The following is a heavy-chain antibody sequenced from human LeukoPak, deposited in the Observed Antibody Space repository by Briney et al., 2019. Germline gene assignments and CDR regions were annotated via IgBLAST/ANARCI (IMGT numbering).Heavy chain of an antibody. V-gene: IGHV1-69*13. J-gene: IGHJ4*02. CDR3: ARDYSSAWSYFDY. CDR1: GYTFTSYG. CDR2: IIPIFGTA. D-gene: IGHD6-19*01. Sequence: ASVKVSCKASGYTFTSYGISWVRQAPGQGLEWMGGIIPIFGTANYAQKFQGRVTITADESTSTAYMELSSLRSEDTAVYFCARDYSSAWSYFDYWGQGTLVAVSS.